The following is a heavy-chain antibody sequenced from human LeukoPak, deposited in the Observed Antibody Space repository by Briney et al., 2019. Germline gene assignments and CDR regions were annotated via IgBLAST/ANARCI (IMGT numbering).Heavy chain of an antibody. CDR2: IYYSGST. V-gene: IGHV4-59*11. CDR3: AREGYYYDSSGYWRDYYFDY. Sequence: SETLSLTWTVSGGSISSHYWSWIRQPPGKGLEWIGYIYYSGSTNYNPSLKSRVTISVDTSKNQFSLKLSSVTAADTAVYYCAREGYYYDSSGYWRDYYFDYWGQGTLVTVSS. CDR1: GGSISSHY. D-gene: IGHD3-22*01. J-gene: IGHJ4*02.